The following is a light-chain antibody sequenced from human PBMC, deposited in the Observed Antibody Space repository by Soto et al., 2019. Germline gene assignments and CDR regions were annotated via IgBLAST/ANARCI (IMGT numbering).Light chain of an antibody. Sequence: DIQMTQSPSSLSASVGDRVTITCRASQSISSYLNWYQQKPGKAPKHLIYAASSLQSGVPSRFSGSGAGTDFTLSISSLQPEHFATYYCQQSYSTLTWTFGQGTKVEIK. CDR3: QQSYSTLTWT. CDR1: QSISSY. V-gene: IGKV1-39*01. J-gene: IGKJ1*01. CDR2: AAS.